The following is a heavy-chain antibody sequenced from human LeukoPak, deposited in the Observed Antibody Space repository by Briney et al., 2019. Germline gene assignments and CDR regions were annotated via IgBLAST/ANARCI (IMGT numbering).Heavy chain of an antibody. CDR3: ARGTAMVKTHPFDY. CDR2: IYYSGST. D-gene: IGHD5-18*01. CDR1: GGSISSYY. V-gene: IGHV4-59*01. Sequence: SETLSLTCTVSGGSISSYYWSWIRQPPGKGLEWIGYIYYSGSTNYNPSLKSRVTISVDTSKNQFSLKLSSVPAADTAVYYCARGTAMVKTHPFDYWGQGTLVTVSS. J-gene: IGHJ4*02.